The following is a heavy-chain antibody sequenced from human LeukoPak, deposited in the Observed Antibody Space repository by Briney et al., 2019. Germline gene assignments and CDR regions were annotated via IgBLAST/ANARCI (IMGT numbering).Heavy chain of an antibody. CDR2: TSSSDAGT. Sequence: GGSLRLSCAAFGFPLSSYAMSWVRQAPGKGLEWVSATSSSDAGTYHADSVRGRFTISRDNSKNTLYLQMNSLRVEDAAVYYCARAPVTSCRGAYCYPFHYWGQGTLVTVSS. CDR3: ARAPVTSCRGAYCYPFHY. CDR1: GFPLSSYA. V-gene: IGHV3-23*01. J-gene: IGHJ4*02. D-gene: IGHD2-21*01.